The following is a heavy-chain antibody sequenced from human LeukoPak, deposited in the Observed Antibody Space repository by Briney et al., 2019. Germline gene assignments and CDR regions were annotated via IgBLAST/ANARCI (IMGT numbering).Heavy chain of an antibody. Sequence: GGSLRLSCAASGFTFSSYGMHWVRQAPGRGLEWVAFIRYDGFNKYYADSVKGRFTISRDNSKNTLYLQMNSLRAEDTAVYYCARGVRIAVAGYIDYWGQGTLVTVSS. V-gene: IGHV3-30*02. CDR1: GFTFSSYG. CDR2: IRYDGFNK. CDR3: ARGVRIAVAGYIDY. J-gene: IGHJ4*02. D-gene: IGHD6-19*01.